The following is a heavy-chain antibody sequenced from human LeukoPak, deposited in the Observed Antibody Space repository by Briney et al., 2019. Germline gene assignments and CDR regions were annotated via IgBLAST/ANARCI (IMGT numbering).Heavy chain of an antibody. V-gene: IGHV1-2*02. CDR1: GNTFSGYY. CDR3: ARPYDYKYFDY. D-gene: IGHD4-11*01. Sequence: ASVKVSCKASGNTFSGYYMHWVRQAPGQGLEGMGWINPNSGGTNYAQKFQGRVTLTRDMSTSTAYMELTRLTSGDTAVYYCARPYDYKYFDYWGQGTLVTVSS. J-gene: IGHJ4*02. CDR2: INPNSGGT.